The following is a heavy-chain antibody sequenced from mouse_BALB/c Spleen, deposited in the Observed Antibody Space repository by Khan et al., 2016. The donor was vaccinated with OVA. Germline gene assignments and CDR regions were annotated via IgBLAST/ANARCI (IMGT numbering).Heavy chain of an antibody. V-gene: IGHV3-2*02. D-gene: IGHD4-1*01. CDR2: ITNSGST. Sequence: EVQLQESAPGLVKPSQSLSLTCTVTGYSITRDYAWNWIRQFPGNKLEWMGYITNSGSTNYNPSLKSRISITRDTSKHQFFLQLNSVTTEDTATYYCASELGRYYAMDYWGQGTSVTVSS. CDR3: ASELGRYYAMDY. J-gene: IGHJ4*01. CDR1: GYSITRDYA.